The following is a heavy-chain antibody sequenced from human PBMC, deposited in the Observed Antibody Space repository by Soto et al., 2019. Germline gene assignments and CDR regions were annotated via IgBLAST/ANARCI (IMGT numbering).Heavy chain of an antibody. CDR2: INPNSGGT. CDR1: GYTFTGYY. J-gene: IGHJ4*02. Sequence: ASVKVSCKASGYTFTGYYMHWVRQAPGQGLEWMGWINPNSGGTNYAQKFQGRVTITADESTSTAYMELSSLRSEDTAVYYCATSPYYDSSGYLDYWGQGTLVTVSS. CDR3: ATSPYYDSSGYLDY. V-gene: IGHV1-2*02. D-gene: IGHD3-22*01.